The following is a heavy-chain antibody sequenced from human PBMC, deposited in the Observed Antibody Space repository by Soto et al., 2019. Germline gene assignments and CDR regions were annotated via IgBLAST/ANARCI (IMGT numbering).Heavy chain of an antibody. D-gene: IGHD3-16*01. J-gene: IGHJ4*02. CDR3: AKGDLLWDPFDF. V-gene: IGHV3-23*01. Sequence: EAQLLESGGGLVQPGGSLRLSCAASGLAFSNYAMTWVRQAPGKGLEWVSIITASGYSAYYGGAVKGQFSTSRDNSRSTLYLQMNGLRADDTAVYYCAKGDLLWDPFDFWGQGTLVTVSS. CDR1: GLAFSNYA. CDR2: ITASGYSA.